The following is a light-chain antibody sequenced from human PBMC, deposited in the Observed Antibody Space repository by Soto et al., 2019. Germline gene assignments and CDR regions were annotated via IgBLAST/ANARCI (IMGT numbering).Light chain of an antibody. CDR3: QQYNAYWT. CDR1: QGINIW. Sequence: DIQMTQSPSTLSASVGDRVTITFRANQGINIWLAWYQQKPGRAPKLLIHRASILETGVPSRFSGSVAPAELAGTISSLQPDDFAPYYCQQYNAYWTFGQGTKVDIK. CDR2: RAS. V-gene: IGKV1-5*03. J-gene: IGKJ1*01.